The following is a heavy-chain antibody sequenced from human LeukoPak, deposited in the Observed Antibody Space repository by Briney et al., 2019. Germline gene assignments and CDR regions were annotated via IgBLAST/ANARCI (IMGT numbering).Heavy chain of an antibody. CDR3: ARALPKGQLDYYYYYMDV. V-gene: IGHV1-69*01. CDR1: GGTFSSYA. CDR2: IIPIFGTA. J-gene: IGHJ6*03. Sequence: SVKVSCKASGGTFSSYAISWVRQAPGQGLEWMGGIIPIFGTANYAQKFQGRVTITADESTSTAYMELSSLRSEDTAAYYCARALPKGQLDYYYYYMDVWGKGTTVTVSS. D-gene: IGHD6-6*01.